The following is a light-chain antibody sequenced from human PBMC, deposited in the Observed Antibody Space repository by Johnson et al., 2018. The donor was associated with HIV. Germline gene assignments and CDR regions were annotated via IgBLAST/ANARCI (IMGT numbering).Light chain of an antibody. CDR3: GTWDSSLCTAF. V-gene: IGLV1-51*01. CDR1: SSNIGNNY. J-gene: IGLJ1*01. CDR2: DNN. Sequence: QSVLTQPPSVSAAPGQKVTISCSGSSSNIGNNYVSWYQQVPGTAPKLLIYDNNRRPSGIPDRFSGSKSGTSATLGITGLQTGDEADYYCGTWDSSLCTAFFGTGTKVTVL.